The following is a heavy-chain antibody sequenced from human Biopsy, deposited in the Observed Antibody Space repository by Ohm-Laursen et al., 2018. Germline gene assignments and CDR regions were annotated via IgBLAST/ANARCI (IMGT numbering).Heavy chain of an antibody. Sequence: SETLSLTCAISGDSVSSNRAAWNWIRQSPSRGLEWLGRTFYRAKWYTDFAVSVKSRITLTPDPSTNQFSLQLNSVTPDDTAVYYCARSGSDSLNYYFDFWGQGTLVTVSS. CDR3: ARSGSDSLNYYFDF. D-gene: IGHD2-21*02. CDR1: GDSVSSNRAA. J-gene: IGHJ4*02. CDR2: TFYRAKWYT. V-gene: IGHV6-1*01.